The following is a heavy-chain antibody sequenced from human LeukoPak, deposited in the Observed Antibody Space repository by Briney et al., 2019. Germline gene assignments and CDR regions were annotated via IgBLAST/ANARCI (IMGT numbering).Heavy chain of an antibody. Sequence: ASVKVSCKASGFTLRSYGISWVRQAPGQGPEWMGWVGGYNGKTNYAQKFQGRVSMTTDSSTSTTYMELRSLKSDDTAVYYWAKDLVGYGDYAYYFDTWGQGTLVTVSS. CDR1: GFTLRSYG. J-gene: IGHJ4*02. CDR2: VGGYNGKT. D-gene: IGHD4-17*01. V-gene: IGHV1-18*01. CDR3: AKDLVGYGDYAYYFDT.